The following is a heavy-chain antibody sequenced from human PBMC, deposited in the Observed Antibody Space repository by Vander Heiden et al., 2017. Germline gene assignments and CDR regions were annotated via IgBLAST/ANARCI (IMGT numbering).Heavy chain of an antibody. CDR1: GYTFTIND. CDR3: ARGAISSRNGFDI. J-gene: IGHJ3*02. Sequence: QVQLVQSGAAVKEPGASVKVPCKASGYTFTINDISWVRKAPGQGLDWMGWISPYNGNTNYAQSLQGRVTMTTDTSTNTVYMELRSLRADDTAVYYCARGAISSRNGFDIWGQGTMVIVSS. CDR2: ISPYNGNT. V-gene: IGHV1-18*01.